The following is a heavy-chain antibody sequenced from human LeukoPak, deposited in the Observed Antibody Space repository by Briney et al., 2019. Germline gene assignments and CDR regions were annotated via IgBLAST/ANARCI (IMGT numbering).Heavy chain of an antibody. V-gene: IGHV1-46*01. J-gene: IGHJ4*02. CDR2: INPSGVST. Sequence: GASVKVSCKASGYTFTGYYMHWVRQAPGQGLEWMGIINPSGVSTSYAQKFQGRVTMTRDMSTSTVYMELSSLRSEDTAVYYCARAGDTAMVQNYWGQGTLVTVSS. CDR1: GYTFTGYY. D-gene: IGHD5-18*01. CDR3: ARAGDTAMVQNY.